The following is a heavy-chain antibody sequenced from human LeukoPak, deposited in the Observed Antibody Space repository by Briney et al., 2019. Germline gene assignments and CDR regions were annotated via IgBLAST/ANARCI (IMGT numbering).Heavy chain of an antibody. Sequence: ASVKVSCKASGYTFTGWYMHWVRQAPGPGLEWMTWINLNSGDTKFAQRFQGRVTMTRDASISTTYMELSSLRPDDTAVYYCARGSDIAAPVTTPFDHWGQGTLVTVSS. V-gene: IGHV1-2*02. CDR3: ARGSDIAAPVTTPFDH. D-gene: IGHD6-13*01. CDR2: INLNSGDT. CDR1: GYTFTGWY. J-gene: IGHJ4*02.